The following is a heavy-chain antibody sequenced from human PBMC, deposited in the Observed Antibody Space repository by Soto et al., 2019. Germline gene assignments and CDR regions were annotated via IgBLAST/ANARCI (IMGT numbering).Heavy chain of an antibody. V-gene: IGHV2-5*02. CDR2: IYWDDDK. D-gene: IGHD4-17*01. Sequence: QITLKESGPTLVKPTQTLTLTCTFSGFSLSTSGVGVGWIRQPPGKALEWLALIYWDDDKRYSPSLKSRLTINKDTSKNQVVLTMTNMDPVDTATYYCARSGDYLNWFEPWGQGTLVTVSA. CDR3: ARSGDYLNWFEP. CDR1: GFSLSTSGVG. J-gene: IGHJ5*02.